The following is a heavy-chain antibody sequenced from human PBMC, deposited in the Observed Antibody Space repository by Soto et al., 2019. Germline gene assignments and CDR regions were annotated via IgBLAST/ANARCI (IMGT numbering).Heavy chain of an antibody. CDR2: INHSGST. D-gene: IGHD4-17*01. CDR1: GRSFSGYY. CDR3: ARAYGGNSGVFDY. V-gene: IGHV4-34*01. Sequence: QVQLQQWGAGLLKPSETLSLTCAVYGRSFSGYYWSWIRQPPGKGLEWIGEINHSGSTNYNPSLKSRVTXPXDXXQNQFSLNLSSVTAADTAVYYCARAYGGNSGVFDYWGQGTLVTVSS. J-gene: IGHJ4*02.